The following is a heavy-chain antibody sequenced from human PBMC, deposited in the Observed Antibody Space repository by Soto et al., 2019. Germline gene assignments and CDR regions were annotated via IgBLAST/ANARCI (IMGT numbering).Heavy chain of an antibody. CDR1: GGTFSSYA. V-gene: IGHV1-69*13. CDR2: IIPIFGTA. Sequence: SVKVSCKASGGTFSSYAISWVRQAPGQGLEWMGGIIPIFGTANYAQKFQGRVTITADESTSTAYMELSSLRSEDTAAYYCARGHDILTGHRNFDYWGQGTLVTVSS. D-gene: IGHD3-9*01. J-gene: IGHJ4*02. CDR3: ARGHDILTGHRNFDY.